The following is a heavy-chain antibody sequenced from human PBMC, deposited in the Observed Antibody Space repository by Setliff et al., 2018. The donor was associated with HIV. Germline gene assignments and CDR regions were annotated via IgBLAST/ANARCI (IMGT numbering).Heavy chain of an antibody. CDR3: ARGALLAVFDFDH. CDR2: INVGNGDT. D-gene: IGHD3-10*01. J-gene: IGHJ4*02. Sequence: ASVKVSCKASGYTFTTYSMHWVRQAPGHSLEWMGWINVGNGDTKYSQEFQGRISITRDTSTNTAYMELSSLRSDDTAVYFCARGALLAVFDFDHWGQGPQVTVSS. CDR1: GYTFTTYS. V-gene: IGHV1-3*01.